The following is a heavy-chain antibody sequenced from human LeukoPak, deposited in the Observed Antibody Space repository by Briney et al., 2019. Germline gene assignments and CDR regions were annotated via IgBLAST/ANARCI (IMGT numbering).Heavy chain of an antibody. V-gene: IGHV3-48*03. CDR1: GFTFSSYE. D-gene: IGHD2-15*01. J-gene: IGHJ4*02. CDR3: ARGTGYCRGGSCYSWFDY. Sequence: GGSLRLSCAASGFTFSSYEMNWLRQAPGGGLEWISCISGGGDTISDADSVKGRLPISRDNAKDSLYLQMNSLRAEDTAVYYCARGTGYCRGGSCYSWFDYWGQGTLVTVSS. CDR2: ISGGGDTI.